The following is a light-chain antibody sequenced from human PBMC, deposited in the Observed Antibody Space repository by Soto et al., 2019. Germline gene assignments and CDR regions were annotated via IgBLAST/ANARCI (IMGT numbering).Light chain of an antibody. CDR1: QSLLHSNGYKY. V-gene: IGKV2-28*01. Sequence: DIVMTQSPLSLPVTPGEPASISCRSSQSLLHSNGYKYLDWYLQKPGQSPQLLIYLGSNRASGVPDRFSGSGSPTDFTLKISRVEAEDVGVYYCMQALQTPITFGQGTRLEIK. J-gene: IGKJ5*01. CDR2: LGS. CDR3: MQALQTPIT.